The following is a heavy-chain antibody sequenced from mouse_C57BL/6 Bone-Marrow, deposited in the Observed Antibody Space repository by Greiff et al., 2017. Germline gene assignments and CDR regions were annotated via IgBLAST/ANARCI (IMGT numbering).Heavy chain of an antibody. Sequence: GGERGRRGGEGKRAGKKGGEKGRRDGRNWVKQRPGQGLEGIGYIYIGNGYTEYNEKFKGKATLTSDTSSSTAYMQLSSLTSEDSAIYFCTTWGGFEYWGQGTTLTVS. J-gene: IGHJ2*01. CDR1: GEKGRRDG. CDR3: TTWGGFEY. V-gene: IGHV1-58*01. CDR2: IYIGNGYT.